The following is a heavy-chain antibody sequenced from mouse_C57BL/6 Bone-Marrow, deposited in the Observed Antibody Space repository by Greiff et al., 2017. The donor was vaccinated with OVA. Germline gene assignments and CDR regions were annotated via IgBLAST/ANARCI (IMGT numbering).Heavy chain of an antibody. J-gene: IGHJ2*01. CDR3: ARQYYGSSYGFDY. Sequence: EVKVVESGGDLVKPGGSLKLSCAASGFTFSSYGMSWVRQTPDKRLEWVATISSGGSYTYYPDSVKGRFTISRDNAKNTLYLQMSSLKSEDTAMYDCARQYYGSSYGFDYWGQGTTLTVSS. CDR1: GFTFSSYG. D-gene: IGHD1-1*01. V-gene: IGHV5-6*01. CDR2: ISSGGSYT.